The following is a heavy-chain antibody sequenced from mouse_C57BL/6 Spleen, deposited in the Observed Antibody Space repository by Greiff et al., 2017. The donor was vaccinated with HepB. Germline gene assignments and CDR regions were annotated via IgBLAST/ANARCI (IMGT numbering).Heavy chain of an antibody. V-gene: IGHV1-80*01. J-gene: IGHJ2*01. CDR3: ARGRDGSSLFDY. CDR1: GYAFSSYW. Sequence: QVQLQQSGAELVKPGASVKISCKASGYAFSSYWMNWVKQRPGKGLEWIGQIYPGDGDTNYNGKFKGKATLTADKSSSTAYMQLSSLTSEDSAVYFCARGRDGSSLFDYWGQGTTLTVSS. CDR2: IYPGDGDT. D-gene: IGHD1-1*01.